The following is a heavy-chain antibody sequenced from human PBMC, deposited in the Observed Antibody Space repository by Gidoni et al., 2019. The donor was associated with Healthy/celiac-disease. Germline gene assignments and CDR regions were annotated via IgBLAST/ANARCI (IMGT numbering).Heavy chain of an antibody. CDR3: AKDPRPMVRGDHFDY. V-gene: IGHV3-23*01. CDR2: ISGSGGST. Sequence: EVQMLESGGGLVQPGGSLRLSCAASGFTFSSYAMSCVRQAPGKGLEWVAAISGSGGSTYYADSVKGRFTISRDNSKNTLYLQMNSLRAEDTAVYYCAKDPRPMVRGDHFDYWGQGTLVTVSS. J-gene: IGHJ4*02. CDR1: GFTFSSYA. D-gene: IGHD3-10*01.